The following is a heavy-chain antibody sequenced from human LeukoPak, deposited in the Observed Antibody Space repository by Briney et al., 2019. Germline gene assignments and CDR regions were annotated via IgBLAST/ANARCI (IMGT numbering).Heavy chain of an antibody. CDR1: GFSFSTSA. CDR2: ISTGGVST. D-gene: IGHD4-11*01. J-gene: IGHJ5*02. V-gene: IGHV3-23*01. Sequence: HPGGSLRLSCAASGFSFSTSAMNWVRRAPGKGLEWVSGISTGGVSTYYADSVKGRFTISRDDSKDSLHLHMNSLRADDTAIYYCARDAHDYSNYGWFDLWGQGTLVTVSS. CDR3: ARDAHDYSNYGWFDL.